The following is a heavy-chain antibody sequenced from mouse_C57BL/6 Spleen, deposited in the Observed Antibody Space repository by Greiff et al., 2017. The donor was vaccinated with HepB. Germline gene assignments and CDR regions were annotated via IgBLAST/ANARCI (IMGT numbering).Heavy chain of an antibody. CDR3: ARSELGGYYDY. D-gene: IGHD1-1*02. V-gene: IGHV1-82*01. CDR2: IYPGDGDT. J-gene: IGHJ2*01. Sequence: VQLVESGPELVKPGASVKISCKASGYAFSSSWMNWVKQRPGKGLEWIGRIYPGDGDTNYNGKFKGKATLTADKSSSTAYMQLSSLTSEDSAVYFCARSELGGYYDYWGQGTTLTVSS. CDR1: GYAFSSSW.